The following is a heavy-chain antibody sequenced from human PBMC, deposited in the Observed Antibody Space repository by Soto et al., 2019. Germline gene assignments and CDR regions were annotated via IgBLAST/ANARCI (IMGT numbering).Heavy chain of an antibody. CDR3: AAGGGLPRYY. Sequence: SETLSLTCTVPGGSVSIGTYSWSWIRQPPGKGLEWIGYIYHSGSTYYNPSLKSRVTISVDRSKNQFSLKLSSVTAADTAVYYCAAGGGLPRYYWGQGTLVTVSS. D-gene: IGHD5-12*01. J-gene: IGHJ4*02. CDR1: GGSVSIGTYS. V-gene: IGHV4-30-2*01. CDR2: IYHSGST.